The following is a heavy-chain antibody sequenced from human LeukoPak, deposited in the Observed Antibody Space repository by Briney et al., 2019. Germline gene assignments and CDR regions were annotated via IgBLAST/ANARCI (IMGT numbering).Heavy chain of an antibody. V-gene: IGHV3-23*01. CDR1: GVTLSNYA. Sequence: GGSLRLSCVASGVTLSNYAMSWARQAPGKGLEWVSGISSSGSGGNTYYADSVKGRFTISRDSSRNTLFLHMNTLRAEDTAIYYCAKDRTVGASYWYLDLWGRGTLVTVSP. CDR3: AKDRTVGASYWYLDL. CDR2: ISSSGSGGNT. D-gene: IGHD1-26*01. J-gene: IGHJ2*01.